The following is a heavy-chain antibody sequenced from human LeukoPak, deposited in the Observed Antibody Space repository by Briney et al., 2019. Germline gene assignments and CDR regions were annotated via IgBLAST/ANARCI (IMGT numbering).Heavy chain of an antibody. CDR1: GCGRRTDGEG. V-gene: IGHV2-5*01. J-gene: IGHJ4*02. CDR2: SYWNEDK. D-gene: IGHD3-10*01. Sequence: SGPTLVNPPETLTLTCTFSGCGRRTDGEGVGWIGQPPGKALEWLSLSYWNEDKRYSTALKSRLTITKYTYTNQVVLTMTNMDPVDTATYYCAHSRVDLDDYWGQGTLVTVSS. CDR3: AHSRVDLDDY.